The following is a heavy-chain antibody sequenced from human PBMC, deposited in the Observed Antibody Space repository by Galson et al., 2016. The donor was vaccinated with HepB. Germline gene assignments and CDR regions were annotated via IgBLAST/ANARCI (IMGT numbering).Heavy chain of an antibody. CDR2: ISAYNGNT. V-gene: IGHV1-18*01. D-gene: IGHD6-19*01. CDR1: GYTFSNYG. J-gene: IGHJ5*02. CDR3: ARDKALAARGPFDP. Sequence: SVKVSCKASGYTFSNYGISWVRQAPGQGLEWMGWISAYNGNTDYAQKFQGRVTMTTDTSTSTACMEMRSLRSDDTAVYYCARDKALAARGPFDPWGQGTLVTASS.